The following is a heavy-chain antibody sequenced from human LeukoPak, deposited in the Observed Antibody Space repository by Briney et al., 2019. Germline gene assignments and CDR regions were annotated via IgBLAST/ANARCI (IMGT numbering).Heavy chain of an antibody. J-gene: IGHJ4*02. Sequence: PGRSLRLSCAASGFSFNTYPMHWVRQAPGKGLEWVAVISNDGNNKYYADSVKGRFTISSDNSNNTLSLQMNGLRVEDTAVYYCARPDDSESFYRANHYWGRGTLVTVS. D-gene: IGHD3-10*01. V-gene: IGHV3-30*04. CDR1: GFSFNTYP. CDR2: ISNDGNNK. CDR3: ARPDDSESFYRANHY.